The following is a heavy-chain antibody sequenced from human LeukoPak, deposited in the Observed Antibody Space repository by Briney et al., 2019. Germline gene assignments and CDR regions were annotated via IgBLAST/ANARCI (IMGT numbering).Heavy chain of an antibody. J-gene: IGHJ5*02. CDR1: GFTLSDHY. Sequence: GGSLRLSCAASGFTLSDHYMAWVRQAPGKGLEWVARIRNKDNNDNTEYAASVKGRFTISRDDSKNSLYLQMNDLRTEDTAVYYCARAGDYYSTGDTWGQGTLVTVSS. V-gene: IGHV3-72*01. CDR2: IRNKDNNDNT. D-gene: IGHD3-22*01. CDR3: ARAGDYYSTGDT.